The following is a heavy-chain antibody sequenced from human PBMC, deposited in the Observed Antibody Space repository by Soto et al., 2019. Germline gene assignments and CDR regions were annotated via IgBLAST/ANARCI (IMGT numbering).Heavy chain of an antibody. D-gene: IGHD2-15*01. CDR3: AIHGYCSASNCYSTYYYGLDV. CDR2: IYPGDSDT. CDR1: GYSFTSYW. V-gene: IGHV5-51*01. Sequence: PGESLKISCSGSGYSFTSYWIGWVRQMPGKGLEWMGIIYPGDSDTRYSPSFQGQVTISVDKSINTAYLQWSSLKASDTAMYYCAIHGYCSASNCYSTYYYGLDVWGQGTTVTVS. J-gene: IGHJ6*02.